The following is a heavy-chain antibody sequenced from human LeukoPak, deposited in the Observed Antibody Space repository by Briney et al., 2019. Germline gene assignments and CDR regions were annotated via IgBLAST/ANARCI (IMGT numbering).Heavy chain of an antibody. V-gene: IGHV4-34*01. CDR3: ARSPEDV. Sequence: KTSETLSLTCAVYGGSFSGYYWSWIRQPPGKGLEWIGEINHSGSTNYNPSLKSRATISVDTSKNQFSLKLSSVTAADTAMYYCARSPEDVWGKGTTVTVSS. CDR2: INHSGST. J-gene: IGHJ6*04. CDR1: GGSFSGYY.